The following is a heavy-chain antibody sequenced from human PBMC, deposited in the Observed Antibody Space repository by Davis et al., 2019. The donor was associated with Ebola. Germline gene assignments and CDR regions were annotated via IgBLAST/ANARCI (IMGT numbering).Heavy chain of an antibody. D-gene: IGHD6-19*01. CDR1: GFTFSSYE. Sequence: GESLKISCAASGFTFSSYEMNWVRQAPGKGLEWVSVIYDHSTAYADSVRGRFIISRDKSNNTLYLEMNSLRVDDTAVYYCATTQWLREFDNWGQGTLVTVSS. CDR3: ATTQWLREFDN. J-gene: IGHJ4*02. CDR2: IYDHST. V-gene: IGHV3-53*05.